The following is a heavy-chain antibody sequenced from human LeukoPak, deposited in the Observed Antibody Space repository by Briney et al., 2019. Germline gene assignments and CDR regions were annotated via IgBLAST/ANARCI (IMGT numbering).Heavy chain of an antibody. CDR2: ISAYNGDT. J-gene: IGHJ4*02. Sequence: GASVKVSCKASGYTFTSYGISWVRQAPGQGLEWMGWISAYNGDTNYAQKLQGRVTMTTDTSTSTAYMELRSLRSDDTAVYYCARGDCSGGSCYFGYWGQGTLVTVSS. CDR1: GYTFTSYG. V-gene: IGHV1-18*04. D-gene: IGHD2-15*01. CDR3: ARGDCSGGSCYFGY.